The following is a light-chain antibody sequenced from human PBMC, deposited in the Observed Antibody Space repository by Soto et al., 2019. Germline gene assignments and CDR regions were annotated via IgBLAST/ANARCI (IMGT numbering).Light chain of an antibody. J-gene: IGKJ1*01. Sequence: GERATISCRASQTLSNSFIAWYQQKPGQAPRLLIYDTSSRATGVPDRYSASGSVTDFTLTFSRLEPEHFAVYYCQQYGSSGPSGQGTKVDIK. CDR2: DTS. CDR1: QTLSNSF. V-gene: IGKV3-20*01. CDR3: QQYGSSGP.